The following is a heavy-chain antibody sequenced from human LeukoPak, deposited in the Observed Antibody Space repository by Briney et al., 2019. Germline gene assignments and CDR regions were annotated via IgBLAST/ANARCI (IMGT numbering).Heavy chain of an antibody. J-gene: IGHJ3*02. CDR3: AKAVAGTRILSEVAFDI. CDR1: GDSVSSNSAA. D-gene: IGHD6-19*01. Sequence: SQTLSLTCAISGDSVSSNSAAWNWIRQSPSRGLEWLGRTYYGSKWYNDYAVSVKSRITINPDTSKNQFSLQLSSVTAADTAVYYCAKAVAGTRILSEVAFDIWGQGTMVTVSS. V-gene: IGHV6-1*01. CDR2: TYYGSKWYN.